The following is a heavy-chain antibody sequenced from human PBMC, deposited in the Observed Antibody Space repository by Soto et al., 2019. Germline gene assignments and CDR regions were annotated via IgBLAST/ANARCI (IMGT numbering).Heavy chain of an antibody. CDR1: GGSFSGYY. Sequence: QVQLQQWGAGLLKPSETLSLTCAVYGGSFSGYYWSWIRQPPGKGLEWIGEINHSGSTNYNPSLKSRVTISVDTSKNQFSLKLSSVTAADTAVYYCARGIRVVPAAMWPYYCYYMDVWGKGTTVTVSS. J-gene: IGHJ6*03. D-gene: IGHD2-2*01. CDR3: ARGIRVVPAAMWPYYCYYMDV. CDR2: INHSGST. V-gene: IGHV4-34*01.